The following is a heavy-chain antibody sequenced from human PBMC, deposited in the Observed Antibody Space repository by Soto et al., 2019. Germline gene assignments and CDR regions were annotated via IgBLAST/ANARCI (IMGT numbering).Heavy chain of an antibody. CDR3: AKDEGEWELYFDY. CDR2: ISYDGSNK. CDR1: GFTFSSYG. Sequence: GGSLRLSCAASGFTFSSYGMHWVRQAPGKGLEWVAVISYDGSNKYYADSVKGRFTISRDNSKNTLYLQMNSLRAEDTAVYYCAKDEGEWELYFDYWGQGTLVTVS. V-gene: IGHV3-30*18. D-gene: IGHD1-26*01. J-gene: IGHJ4*02.